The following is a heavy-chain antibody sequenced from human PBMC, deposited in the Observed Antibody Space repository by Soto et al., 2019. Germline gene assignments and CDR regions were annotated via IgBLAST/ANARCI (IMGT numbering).Heavy chain of an antibody. Sequence: GGSLRLSCAASGFTFSSYSMNWVRQAPGKGLEWVSYISSSSSTIDYADSVKGRFTISRDNAKNSLYLQMNSLRDEDTAVYYCARGGDGYYYSSGSYYYYYMDVWGKGTTVTVSS. CDR1: GFTFSSYS. CDR2: ISSSSSTI. CDR3: ARGGDGYYYSSGSYYYYYMDV. D-gene: IGHD3-10*01. V-gene: IGHV3-48*02. J-gene: IGHJ6*03.